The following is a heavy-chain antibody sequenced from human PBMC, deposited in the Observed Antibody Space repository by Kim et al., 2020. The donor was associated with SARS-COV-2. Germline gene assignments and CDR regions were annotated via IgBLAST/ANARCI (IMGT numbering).Heavy chain of an antibody. CDR3: ATIAVAGSYFDY. J-gene: IGHJ4*02. D-gene: IGHD6-19*01. CDR2: K. V-gene: IGHV3-33*01. Sequence: KYYGESGKGRFTISRDNSKNTVYLQLNSLRGEDTAVYFCATIAVAGSYFDYWGQGTLVTVSS.